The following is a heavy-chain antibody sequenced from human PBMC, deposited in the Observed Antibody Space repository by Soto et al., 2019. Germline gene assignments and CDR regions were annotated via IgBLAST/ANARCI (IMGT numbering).Heavy chain of an antibody. J-gene: IGHJ5*02. CDR2: ISWHSATK. CDR1: GFTFDDHA. Sequence: EVQLVESGGGLVQPGRSLRLSCEGSGFTFDDHAMHWVRQRPGKGLEWVSGISWHSATKDYADSVKGRFIISRDNVKSLLFLEMNSLRPEDTALYFCARRVGPGSFFWFDPWGQGTLVTVSS. D-gene: IGHD3-10*01. V-gene: IGHV3-9*01. CDR3: ARRVGPGSFFWFDP.